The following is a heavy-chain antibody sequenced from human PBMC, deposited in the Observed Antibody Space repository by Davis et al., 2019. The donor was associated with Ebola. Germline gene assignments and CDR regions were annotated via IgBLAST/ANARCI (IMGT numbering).Heavy chain of an antibody. Sequence: PGGSLRLSCAASGFTFSSYWMSWVRQAPGKGLEWVANIKRDGSEKYYVDSVKGRFTISRDNSKNTLYLQMNSLRAEDTAVYYCAKTRGVVVVVAAPLDYWGQGTLVTVSS. CDR1: GFTFSSYW. J-gene: IGHJ4*02. V-gene: IGHV3-7*01. CDR3: AKTRGVVVVVAAPLDY. CDR2: IKRDGSEK. D-gene: IGHD2-15*01.